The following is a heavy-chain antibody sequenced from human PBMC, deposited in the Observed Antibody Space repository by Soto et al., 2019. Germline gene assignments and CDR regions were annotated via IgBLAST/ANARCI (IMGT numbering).Heavy chain of an antibody. V-gene: IGHV4-59*01. CDR2: TSYPGDT. CDR1: GGPITSSH. D-gene: IGHD5-12*01. Sequence: SETLSLTCIVCGGPITSSHWSWIRQFPGKGLEWSAYTSYPGDTNYNPSLKSPATTSMDESQDKLSIKLTSTTAAATAVYYCARDRRAGFTLYFDPWGKGALVT. CDR3: ARDRRAGFTLYFDP. J-gene: IGHJ5*02.